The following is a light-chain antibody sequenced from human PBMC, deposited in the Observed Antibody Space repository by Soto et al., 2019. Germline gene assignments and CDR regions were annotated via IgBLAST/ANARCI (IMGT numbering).Light chain of an antibody. CDR3: QQLNSYPIT. J-gene: IGKJ5*01. CDR1: QGINTF. Sequence: DIQMTQSPSSLSASVGDRVTITCQASQGINTFLAWYQQKAGKAPKLLIYAASTLQSGVPSRFSGSGSGTDFTLTISSLQSEDFATYYCQQLNSYPITFGQGTRLEIK. CDR2: AAS. V-gene: IGKV1-9*01.